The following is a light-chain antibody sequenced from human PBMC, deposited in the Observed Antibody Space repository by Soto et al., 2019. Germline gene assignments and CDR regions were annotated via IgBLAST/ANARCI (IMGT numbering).Light chain of an antibody. J-gene: IGKJ1*01. CDR2: DTF. Sequence: IQMTQSPSSLSASVGDRVSITCRASQSIISWLAWYQQKPGKAPKLLMFDTFSLESGVPSRLSGSRSGTDFTLTISSLQPEDFATYYCQQSYTSWWTFGQGTKVDIK. CDR1: QSIISW. CDR3: QQSYTSWWT. V-gene: IGKV1-5*01.